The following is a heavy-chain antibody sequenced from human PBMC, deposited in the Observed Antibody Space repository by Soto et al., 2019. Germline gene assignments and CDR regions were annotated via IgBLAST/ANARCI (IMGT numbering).Heavy chain of an antibody. V-gene: IGHV3-9*01. Sequence: EVPLEESGGALVQPGRSLRLSCAASGFTFDDYAMYWVRQVLGKGLEWVSSISWNSGNIGYADSVKGRFTTSRDNAETSPYLQMNSLRPEDTALYYCVRSKGGYSYGTPFDYWGQGTLVTVSS. CDR2: ISWNSGNI. J-gene: IGHJ4*02. CDR3: VRSKGGYSYGTPFDY. CDR1: GFTFDDYA. D-gene: IGHD5-18*01.